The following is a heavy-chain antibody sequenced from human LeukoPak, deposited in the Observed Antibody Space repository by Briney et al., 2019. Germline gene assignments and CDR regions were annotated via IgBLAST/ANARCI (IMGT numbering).Heavy chain of an antibody. V-gene: IGHV1-69*04. D-gene: IGHD2-2*01. CDR2: IIPIFGRA. Sequence: ASVKLSCKASGGTFSSYAISWVRQAHGQGLEWMGRIIPIFGRANYAQKFQGRVTITADKSTSTAYMELSSLRSEDTAVYYCARVPRVPGFGVDYYYYGMDVWGQGTTVTVSS. CDR1: GGTFSSYA. J-gene: IGHJ6*02. CDR3: ARVPRVPGFGVDYYYYGMDV.